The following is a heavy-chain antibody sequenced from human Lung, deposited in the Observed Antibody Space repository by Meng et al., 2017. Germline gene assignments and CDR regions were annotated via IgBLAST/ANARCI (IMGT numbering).Heavy chain of an antibody. CDR2: IWYDGSNK. J-gene: IGHJ4*02. D-gene: IGHD6-13*01. CDR1: GCTFSSYG. Sequence: QVQLVESGGGVVQPGRCLRRSCAASGCTFSSYGMHWVRQAPGKGLEGVAVIWYDGSNKYYADSVKGRFTISRDNSKNTLYLQMNSLRAEDTAVYYCARGRYSSSSAVVDYWGQGTLVTVSS. CDR3: ARGRYSSSSAVVDY. V-gene: IGHV3-33*01.